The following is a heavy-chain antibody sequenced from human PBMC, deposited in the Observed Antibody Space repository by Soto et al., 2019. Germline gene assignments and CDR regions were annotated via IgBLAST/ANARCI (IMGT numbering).Heavy chain of an antibody. D-gene: IGHD6-6*01. CDR3: ARRIAVRHRKNWFDH. V-gene: IGHV4-30-2*01. J-gene: IGHJ5*02. CDR1: GDSISSGGHS. CDR2: IYPSGST. Sequence: SETLSLTCAVSGDSISSGGHSWSWIRQPPGHGLEWIGYIYPSGSTYYNPSLENRVTLSVDSPNYQFSLKLTSVTAADTAVSYCARRIAVRHRKNWFDHWGQGMLVNVSS.